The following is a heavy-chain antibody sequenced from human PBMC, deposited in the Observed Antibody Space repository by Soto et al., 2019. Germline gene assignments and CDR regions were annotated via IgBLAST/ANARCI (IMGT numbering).Heavy chain of an antibody. Sequence: SETLSLTCAVYGGSFSGYYWSWIRQPPGKGLEWIGEINHSGSTNYNPSLKSRVPISVDTSKNQFSLKLSSVTAADTAVYYCARGVTIFGVAKRWFDPWGQGTLVTVS. CDR1: GGSFSGYY. D-gene: IGHD3-3*01. CDR3: ARGVTIFGVAKRWFDP. CDR2: INHSGST. J-gene: IGHJ5*02. V-gene: IGHV4-34*01.